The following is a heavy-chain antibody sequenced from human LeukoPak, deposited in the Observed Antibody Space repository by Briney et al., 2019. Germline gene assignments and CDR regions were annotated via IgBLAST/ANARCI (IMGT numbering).Heavy chain of an antibody. Sequence: GGSLRLSCAASGFTFSNYEMNWVRQAPGKGLEWVSYISSSGSTIYYADSVKGRFTISRDNSKNTLYLQMNSLRAEDTAVYYCAKDSGYCSGGSCYSFYSGFDYWGQGTLVTVSS. V-gene: IGHV3-48*03. CDR1: GFTFSNYE. D-gene: IGHD2-15*01. J-gene: IGHJ4*02. CDR2: ISSSGSTI. CDR3: AKDSGYCSGGSCYSFYSGFDY.